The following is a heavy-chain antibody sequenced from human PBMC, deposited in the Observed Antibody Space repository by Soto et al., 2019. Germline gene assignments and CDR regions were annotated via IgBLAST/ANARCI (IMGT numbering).Heavy chain of an antibody. Sequence: ASVKVSCKASGYTFTSYGISWGRQAPGQGLEWMGWISAYNGNTNYAQKLQGRVTMTTDTSTSTAYMELRSLRSDDTAVYYCARVYEQIEYSSKYYFDYWGQGTLVTVSS. CDR2: ISAYNGNT. V-gene: IGHV1-18*01. D-gene: IGHD6-6*01. J-gene: IGHJ4*02. CDR3: ARVYEQIEYSSKYYFDY. CDR1: GYTFTSYG.